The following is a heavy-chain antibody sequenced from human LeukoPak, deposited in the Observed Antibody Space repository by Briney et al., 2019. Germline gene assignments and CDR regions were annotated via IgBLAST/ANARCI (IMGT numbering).Heavy chain of an antibody. D-gene: IGHD3-9*01. CDR2: IYPGDSDT. CDR3: ARAGQYYDILTGYINCDY. V-gene: IGHV5-51*01. CDR1: GYSFTNYW. J-gene: IGHJ4*02. Sequence: GESLKISCKGSGYSFTNYWIGWVRQMPGKGLERMGIIYPGDSDTRYSPSFQGQVTISADKSISTAYLQWSSLKASDTAMYYCARAGQYYDILTGYINCDYWGQGTLVTVSS.